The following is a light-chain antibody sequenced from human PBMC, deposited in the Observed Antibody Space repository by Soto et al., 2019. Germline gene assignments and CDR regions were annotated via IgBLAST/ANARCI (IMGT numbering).Light chain of an antibody. Sequence: ALTQPASVSGSPGQSITISCTGTSGDIGSYNRVSWYQQHPGKAPKLIIYEVTDRPSGVSNRFSGSKSGNTASLTISGLQAEDEADYYCGSYTSSTTIVLFGGGTQLTVL. V-gene: IGLV2-14*01. CDR3: GSYTSSTTIVL. CDR1: SGDIGSYNR. J-gene: IGLJ2*01. CDR2: EVT.